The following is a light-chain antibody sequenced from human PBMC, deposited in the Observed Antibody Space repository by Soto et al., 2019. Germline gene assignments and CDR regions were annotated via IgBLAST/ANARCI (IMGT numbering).Light chain of an antibody. CDR2: SDN. CDR1: NSNIGTNT. V-gene: IGLV1-44*01. CDR3: AAWDDSLNGYV. J-gene: IGLJ1*01. Sequence: QSALTQAASASETPGQRVTISWSGSNSNIGTNTVNWYQQVPVTAPKLLIYSDNQRPSGVPDRFSGSKSGTSASLAISGLQSGDEADYYCAAWDDSLNGYVFGTGTKVTVL.